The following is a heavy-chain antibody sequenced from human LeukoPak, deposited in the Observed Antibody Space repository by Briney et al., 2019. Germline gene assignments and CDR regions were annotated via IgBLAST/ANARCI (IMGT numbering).Heavy chain of an antibody. CDR2: MYYSGGT. CDR3: AGTGLFFDY. D-gene: IGHD7-27*01. J-gene: IGHJ4*02. V-gene: IGHV4-59*01. CDR1: GASISGYY. Sequence: SETPSLTCIVSGASISGYYWSWIRQPPGKGLEWIGHMYYSGGTTYNPSLKSRVSISLDTSKKHFSLKLSSVTAADTAVYYCAGTGLFFDYWSQGTLVTVSS.